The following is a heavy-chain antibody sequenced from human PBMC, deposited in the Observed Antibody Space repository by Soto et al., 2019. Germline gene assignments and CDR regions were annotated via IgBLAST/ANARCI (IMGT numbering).Heavy chain of an antibody. Sequence: QVQLVESGGGVVQPGRSLRLSCAASGFTFSSYAMHWVRQAPGKGLEWVAVISYDGSNKYYADSVKGRFTISRDNSKNTVYLQMNSLGAEDTAVYYCAREGGGGRGGSCYSDCRGYYGMDVWGQGTTVTVSS. CDR1: GFTFSSYA. V-gene: IGHV3-30-3*01. CDR3: AREGGGGRGGSCYSDCRGYYGMDV. D-gene: IGHD2-15*01. J-gene: IGHJ6*02. CDR2: ISYDGSNK.